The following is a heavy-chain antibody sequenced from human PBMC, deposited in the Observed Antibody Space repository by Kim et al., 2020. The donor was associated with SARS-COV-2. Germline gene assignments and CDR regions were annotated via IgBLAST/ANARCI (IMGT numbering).Heavy chain of an antibody. V-gene: IGHV3-30*02. CDR3: ARNGRLSTMIVHV. D-gene: IGHD1-1*01. CDR1: GFTFSPFA. Sequence: GGSLRLSCTASGFTFSPFAMHWVRQAPGKGLEWVAFIRADESKKYYAESVKDRFSISRDNSKNTLYLQMNSLRAEDTAIYYCARNGRLSTMIVHVCGLGT. J-gene: IGHJ3*01. CDR2: IRADESKK.